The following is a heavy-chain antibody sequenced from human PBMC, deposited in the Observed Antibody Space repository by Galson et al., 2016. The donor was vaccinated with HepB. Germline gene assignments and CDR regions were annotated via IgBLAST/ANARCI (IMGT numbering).Heavy chain of an antibody. CDR3: ATDLGTRSWWGWLDP. V-gene: IGHV1-3*04. J-gene: IGHJ5*02. CDR2: IFTGDGQT. Sequence: SVKVSCKASGHSFTSNIVHWVRQAPGQRLEWMGWIFTGDGQTRYSQNLQGRLNFISDTSASTAYMELSRLTSEDTAVYYCATDLGTRSWWGWLDPWGQGTLVIVSS. D-gene: IGHD2-2*01. CDR1: GHSFTSNI.